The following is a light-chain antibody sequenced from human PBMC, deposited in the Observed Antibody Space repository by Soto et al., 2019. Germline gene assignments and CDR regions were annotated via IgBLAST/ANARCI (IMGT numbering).Light chain of an antibody. CDR1: QSVGDY. J-gene: IGKJ2*01. CDR2: DAS. Sequence: EIVLTQSPATLSLSLGERATLSCRASQSVGDYLAWYQQQPGQPPRLLISDASNRAAGIPARFSGSGSGTDFTLTISSLEPEDFAVYYCQQRGNLYTSGQGTKLEIK. V-gene: IGKV3-11*01. CDR3: QQRGNLYT.